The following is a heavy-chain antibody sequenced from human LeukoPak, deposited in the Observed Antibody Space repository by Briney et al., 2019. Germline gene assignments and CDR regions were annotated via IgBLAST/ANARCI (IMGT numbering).Heavy chain of an antibody. V-gene: IGHV3-66*01. CDR1: GFTFSSYE. CDR2: IYSGGST. CDR3: ARSAGSSGSYRYFDY. J-gene: IGHJ4*02. Sequence: GGSLRLSCAASGFTFSSYEMNWVRQAPGKGLEWVSVIYSGGSTYYADPVKARFTISRGNSKNTVYIQMNSLRAEDTAVYYCARSAGSSGSYRYFDYWGQGTLVTVSS. D-gene: IGHD3-22*01.